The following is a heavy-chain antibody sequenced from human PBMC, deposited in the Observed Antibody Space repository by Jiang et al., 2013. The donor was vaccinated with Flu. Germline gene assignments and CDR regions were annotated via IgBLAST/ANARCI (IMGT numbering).Heavy chain of an antibody. CDR2: IYWDDDK. CDR3: AHILSYYYDASGFNYYFDY. J-gene: IGHJ4*03. CDR1: GFSLSTSGVG. D-gene: IGHD3-22*01. Sequence: KPTQTLTLTCTFSGFSLSTSGVGVGWIRQPPGKALDWLALIYWDDDKRYSPSLKNRLAITKGTSKNQVVLTMTNMDPVDTATYYCAHILSYYYDASGFNYYFDYWARDPG. V-gene: IGHV2-5*02.